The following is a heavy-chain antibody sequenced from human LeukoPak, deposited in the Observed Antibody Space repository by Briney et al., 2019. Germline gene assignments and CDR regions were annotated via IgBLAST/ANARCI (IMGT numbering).Heavy chain of an antibody. D-gene: IGHD3-10*01. V-gene: IGHV4-59*08. CDR2: IYFNGMT. J-gene: IGHJ4*02. CDR3: ARQFPPYPSGSHYFDN. CDR1: GCAITGHY. Sequence: SETLSLTCNVSGCAITGHYWSWRLQSPAEGLEWIGFIYFNGMTKYSPSLDRRVTISLDTSKNQLSLMLTSVTAAATAVYFCARQFPPYPSGSHYFDNWGKGMQVTVSS.